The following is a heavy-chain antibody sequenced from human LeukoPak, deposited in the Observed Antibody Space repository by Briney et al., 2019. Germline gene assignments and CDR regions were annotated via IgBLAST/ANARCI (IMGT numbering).Heavy chain of an antibody. J-gene: IGHJ6*04. Sequence: PGGSLRLSCAASGFTVSSNYMSWVRQAPGKGLEWVSVIYSVGSTYYADSVKGRFTISRDNSKNTLYLQMNSLRAEDTAVYYCARSMDCSSTSCYGLEGTYYYYGMDVWGKGTTVTVSS. V-gene: IGHV3-53*01. CDR1: GFTVSSNY. CDR3: ARSMDCSSTSCYGLEGTYYYYGMDV. CDR2: IYSVGST. D-gene: IGHD2-2*01.